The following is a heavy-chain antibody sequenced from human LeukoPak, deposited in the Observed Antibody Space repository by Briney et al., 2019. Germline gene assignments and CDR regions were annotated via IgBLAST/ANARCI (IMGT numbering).Heavy chain of an antibody. CDR2: IYTSGST. Sequence: SETLSLTCTVSGGSISSYYWSLIRQPAGKGLEWIGRIYTSGSTNYNPSLKSRVTMAVDTSKNQFSLKLSSVTAADTAVYYCASSWTYYFDYWGQGTLVTVSS. V-gene: IGHV4-4*07. J-gene: IGHJ4*02. CDR1: GGSISSYY. CDR3: ASSWTYYFDY. D-gene: IGHD3/OR15-3a*01.